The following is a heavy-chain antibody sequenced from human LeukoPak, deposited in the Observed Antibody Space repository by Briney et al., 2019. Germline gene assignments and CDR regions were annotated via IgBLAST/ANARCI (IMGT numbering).Heavy chain of an antibody. J-gene: IGHJ4*02. Sequence: GGSLRLSCAASGFTFSSYCMHWVRQAAGKGLEWVACIWYGGNNKYCADSVKGRFTISRSNSKNTLYIQMNSLSADDSAVHYCAKDRGASGWTTFDYWGQGTLVTVSS. D-gene: IGHD2/OR15-2a*01. CDR2: IWYGGNNK. CDR3: AKDRGASGWTTFDY. V-gene: IGHV3-30*02. CDR1: GFTFSSYC.